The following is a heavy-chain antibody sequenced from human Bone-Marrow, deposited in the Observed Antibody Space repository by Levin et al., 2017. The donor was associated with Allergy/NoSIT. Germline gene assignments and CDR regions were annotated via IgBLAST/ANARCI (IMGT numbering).Heavy chain of an antibody. V-gene: IGHV3-72*01. Sequence: GESLKISCAVSGFISSDYYMDWIRQAPGKGLEWVGRIRNRDHSYATQYAASVKGRFTISGDESKNSLFLQMKSLETEDTAVYYRVRELGGRAYNFDLWGQGTLVTVSS. CDR1: GFISSDYY. CDR2: IRNRDHSYAT. CDR3: VRELGGRAYNFDL. J-gene: IGHJ4*02. D-gene: IGHD4-11*01.